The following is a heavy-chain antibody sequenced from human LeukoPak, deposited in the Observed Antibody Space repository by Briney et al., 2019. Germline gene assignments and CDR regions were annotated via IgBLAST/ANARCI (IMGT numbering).Heavy chain of an antibody. CDR3: ARRFPITYYDYVWGSYRYTDAFDI. CDR1: GGSISGYY. CDR2: INHSGST. V-gene: IGHV4-34*01. D-gene: IGHD3-16*02. J-gene: IGHJ3*02. Sequence: PSETLSLTCTVSGGSISGYYWSWFRQPPGKGLEWIGEINHSGSTNYNPSLKSRVTISVDTSKNQFSLKLSSVTAADTAVYYCARRFPITYYDYVWGSYRYTDAFDIWGQGTMVTVSS.